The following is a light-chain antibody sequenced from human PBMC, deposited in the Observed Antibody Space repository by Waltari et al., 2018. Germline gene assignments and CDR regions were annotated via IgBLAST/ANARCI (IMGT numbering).Light chain of an antibody. J-gene: IGKJ3*01. V-gene: IGKV3-15*01. Sequence: EIVMTQSPATLSVSPGERATLSCRASQSVSSNLAWYQQKPGQAPRLLIYVSSTRATGIPARFSGSGSGTEFTLTISSLQSEDFAVYYCQQYNNWPPMITFGPGTKVDIK. CDR2: VSS. CDR3: QQYNNWPPMIT. CDR1: QSVSSN.